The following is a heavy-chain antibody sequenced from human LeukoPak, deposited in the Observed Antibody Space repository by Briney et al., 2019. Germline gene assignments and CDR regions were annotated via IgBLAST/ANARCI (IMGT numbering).Heavy chain of an antibody. D-gene: IGHD3-22*01. J-gene: IGHJ4*02. Sequence: PGGSLRLSCAASGFTFSSYGMSWVRQAPGKGLEWVSAISGSGGSTYYADSVKGRFTISRDNSKNTLYLQMNSLRAEDTAVYYCAKDRALYDSSGYYPDWGQGTLVTVSS. V-gene: IGHV3-23*01. CDR2: ISGSGGST. CDR1: GFTFSSYG. CDR3: AKDRALYDSSGYYPD.